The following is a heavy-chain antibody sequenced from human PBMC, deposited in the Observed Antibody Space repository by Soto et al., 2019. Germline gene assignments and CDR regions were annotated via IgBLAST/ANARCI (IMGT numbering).Heavy chain of an antibody. D-gene: IGHD3-3*01. Sequence: ASVKVSCQASGSTFTSYGISWVRQAPGQGLEWMGWISAYNGNTNYAQKLQGRVTMTTDTSTSTAYMELRGLRSDDTAVYYCARDFSSYYDFWSGSFNYWGQGTLVTVSS. J-gene: IGHJ4*02. CDR2: ISAYNGNT. CDR1: GSTFTSYG. V-gene: IGHV1-18*01. CDR3: ARDFSSYYDFWSGSFNY.